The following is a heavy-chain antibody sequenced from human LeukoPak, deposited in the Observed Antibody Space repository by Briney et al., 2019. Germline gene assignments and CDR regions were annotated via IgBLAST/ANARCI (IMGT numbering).Heavy chain of an antibody. CDR2: IYYSGSP. Sequence: PSETLSLTCSVSGASITDYYWSWIRQPPAKGLEWIGYIYYSGSPNYNPSLKSRVTLSLDASQNQFSLKLTSVTAADTAVYYCAYGGDAYKTGYWGQGTLVTVSS. CDR3: AYGGDAYKTGY. CDR1: GASITDYY. D-gene: IGHD5-24*01. J-gene: IGHJ4*02. V-gene: IGHV4-59*01.